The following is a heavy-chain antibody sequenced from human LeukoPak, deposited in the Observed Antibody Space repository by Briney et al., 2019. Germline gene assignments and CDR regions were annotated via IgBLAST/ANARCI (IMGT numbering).Heavy chain of an antibody. CDR2: ISAYNGNT. CDR3: ARDFGPLGY. Sequence: ASVKVSCKASGYTFTSYGISWVRQAPGQGLEWMGWISAYNGNTNYAQKFQGRVTITANKSTSTAYMELSSLRSEDTAVYYCARDFGPLGYWGQGTLVTVS. V-gene: IGHV1-18*01. J-gene: IGHJ4*02. CDR1: GYTFTSYG. D-gene: IGHD3-3*01.